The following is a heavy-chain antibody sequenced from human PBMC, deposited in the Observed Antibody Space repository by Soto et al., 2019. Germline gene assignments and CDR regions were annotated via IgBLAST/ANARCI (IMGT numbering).Heavy chain of an antibody. Sequence: AASVKVSCKASGGTFSSYAISWVRQAPGQGLEWMGGIIPIFGTANYAQKFQGRVTITADESTSTAYMELSSLRSEDTAVYYCARFHGYNDFWSGYSTYYYYGMDVWG. CDR2: IIPIFGTA. V-gene: IGHV1-69*13. CDR3: ARFHGYNDFWSGYSTYYYYGMDV. J-gene: IGHJ6*02. CDR1: GGTFSSYA. D-gene: IGHD3-3*01.